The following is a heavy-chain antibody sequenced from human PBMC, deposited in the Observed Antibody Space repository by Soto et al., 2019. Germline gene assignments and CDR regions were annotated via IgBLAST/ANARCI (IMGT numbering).Heavy chain of an antibody. CDR1: GFTFDDYA. V-gene: IGHV3-9*01. D-gene: IGHD6-13*01. CDR2: ISWNSGSI. CDR3: AKSEDLAAAAYFDY. J-gene: IGHJ4*02. Sequence: EVQLVESGGGLVQPGRSLRLSCAASGFTFDDYAMHWVRQAPGKGLEWVSGISWNSGSIGYAVSVKGRFTISRDNAKNSLYLEMNRLRAEDTALYYCAKSEDLAAAAYFDYWGQGTLVTVSS.